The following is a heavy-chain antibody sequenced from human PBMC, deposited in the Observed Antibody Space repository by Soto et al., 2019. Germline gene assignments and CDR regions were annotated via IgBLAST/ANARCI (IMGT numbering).Heavy chain of an antibody. CDR3: ATLPPRIEVTVLPIPT. D-gene: IGHD2-15*01. V-gene: IGHV4-34*01. Sequence: PSETLSLTCAVYGESFSGYYWSWIRQPPGKGLEWIGEINHSGSTNYNPSLRGRVTISVDKSNNQFSLTLKYVTAADTAVYYCATLPPRIEVTVLPIPTWGQGTLVTVSS. CDR2: INHSGST. CDR1: GESFSGYY. J-gene: IGHJ5*02.